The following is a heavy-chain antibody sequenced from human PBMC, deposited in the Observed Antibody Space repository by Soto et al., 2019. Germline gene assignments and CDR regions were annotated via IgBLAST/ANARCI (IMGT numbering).Heavy chain of an antibody. J-gene: IGHJ6*02. D-gene: IGHD6-25*01. Sequence: SETLSLTCTVSGGSISSSSYYWGWIRQPPGKGLEWIGSIYYSGSTYYNPSLKSRVTISVDTSKNQFSLKLSSVTAADTAVYYCARLKGRGRMDVWGQGTTVTVSS. CDR2: IYYSGST. CDR3: ARLKGRGRMDV. CDR1: GGSISSSSYY. V-gene: IGHV4-39*01.